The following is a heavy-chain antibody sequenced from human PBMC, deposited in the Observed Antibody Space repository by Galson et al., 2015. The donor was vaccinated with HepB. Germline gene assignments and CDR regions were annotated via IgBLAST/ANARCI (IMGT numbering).Heavy chain of an antibody. CDR1: GFTFGDYA. CDR3: TREKDCSGTSCYTV. D-gene: IGHD2-2*02. CDR2: IRSKAYGGTR. J-gene: IGHJ4*02. V-gene: IGHV3-49*03. Sequence: SLRLSCAASGFTFGDYAMSWFRQAPGKGLEWVGFIRSKAYGGTREYAASVKGRFTISRDDSKNIAYLQMNSLKTEDTAVYYCTREKDCSGTSCYTVWGQGTLVTASS.